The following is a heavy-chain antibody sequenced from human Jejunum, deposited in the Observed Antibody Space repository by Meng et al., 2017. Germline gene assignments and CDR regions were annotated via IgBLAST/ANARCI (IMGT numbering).Heavy chain of an antibody. J-gene: IGHJ3*01. Sequence: GGSLRLSCEVSGFIFSSFEMNWVRQAPGKGLEWVSYISNGGGRTIYYTDSVKVRFTISRDNAKNSLYLQMSSLRAEDTAIYYCAREAGNLRDFDFWGQGTMVTVSS. CDR2: ISNGGGRTI. CDR1: GFIFSSFE. D-gene: IGHD6-13*01. CDR3: AREAGNLRDFDF. V-gene: IGHV3-48*03.